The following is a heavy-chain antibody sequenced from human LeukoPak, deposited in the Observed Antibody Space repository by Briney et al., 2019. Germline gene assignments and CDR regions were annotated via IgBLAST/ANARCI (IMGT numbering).Heavy chain of an antibody. CDR1: GFTFSDYY. CDR3: ARVGSIAAAGTPDY. V-gene: IGHV3-11*06. Sequence: PGRTPRLSCAPSGFTFSDYYMSWIRQAAGLGREGVSYISSIGSLTNYADSVKGRFTTSRDNAKNLLSPHVNSLRAAHTAVYYCARVGSIAAAGTPDYWGQGTLVTVSS. CDR2: ISSIGSLT. D-gene: IGHD6-13*01. J-gene: IGHJ4*02.